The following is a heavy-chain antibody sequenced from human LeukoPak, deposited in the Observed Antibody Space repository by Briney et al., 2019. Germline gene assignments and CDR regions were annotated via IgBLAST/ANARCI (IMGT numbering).Heavy chain of an antibody. Sequence: GGSLRLSCAASGFPFSSYAMSWVRQAPGEGLEWVSTISGSGGSSYYADSVKGRITIPRDNSKSTLHLQMNSLGAEDTALYYCAKDFLYDNSGYAFDCWGQGTLVTVSS. CDR2: ISGSGGSS. CDR3: AKDFLYDNSGYAFDC. CDR1: GFPFSSYA. J-gene: IGHJ4*02. D-gene: IGHD3-22*01. V-gene: IGHV3-23*01.